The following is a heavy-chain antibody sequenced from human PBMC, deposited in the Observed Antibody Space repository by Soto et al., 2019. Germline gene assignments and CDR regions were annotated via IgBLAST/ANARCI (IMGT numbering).Heavy chain of an antibody. CDR1: GYTFTSYY. CDR3: ARDMRAVAGLDAFDI. Sequence: ASVKVSCKASGYTFTSYYMHWVRQAPGQGLEWMGIINPSGGSTSYAQKFQGRVTMTRDTSTSTVYMELSSLRSEDTAVYYCARDMRAVAGLDAFDIWGQGTMVTVSS. D-gene: IGHD6-19*01. CDR2: INPSGGST. J-gene: IGHJ3*02. V-gene: IGHV1-46*01.